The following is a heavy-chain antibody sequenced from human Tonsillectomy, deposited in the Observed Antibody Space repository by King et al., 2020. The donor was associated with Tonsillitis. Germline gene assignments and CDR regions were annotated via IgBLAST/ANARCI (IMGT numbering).Heavy chain of an antibody. V-gene: IGHV5-10-1*03. CDR2: IDPGDSET. J-gene: IGHJ4*02. CDR1: GFIFTSSY. Sequence: DVQLVESGAEVKKPGESLKISCKGSGFIFTSSYINWVRQMPGKGLEWMGRIDPGDSETNYGPPFQGHVTISADKSTYTAYLQWSSLKASDTAIYYCATRTGGLAHFQYWGQGTLVTVSS. CDR3: ATRTGGLAHFQY. D-gene: IGHD1-1*01.